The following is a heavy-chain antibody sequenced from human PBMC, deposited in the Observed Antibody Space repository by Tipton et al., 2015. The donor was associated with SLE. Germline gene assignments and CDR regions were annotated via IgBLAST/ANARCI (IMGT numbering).Heavy chain of an antibody. CDR3: ARSTVVTPRGAFDI. Sequence: TLSLTCTVSGGSITSGSFYWNWIRQPAGKGLEWIGRMYTSGSTNYNPSLKSRVTISVDTSKNQFSLKLSSVTAADTAVYYCARSTVVTPRGAFDIWGQGTVVTVSS. D-gene: IGHD4-23*01. V-gene: IGHV4-61*02. CDR1: GGSITSGSFY. CDR2: MYTSGST. J-gene: IGHJ3*02.